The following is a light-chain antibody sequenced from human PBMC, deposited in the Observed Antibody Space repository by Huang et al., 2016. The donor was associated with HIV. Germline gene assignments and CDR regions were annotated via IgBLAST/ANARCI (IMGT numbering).Light chain of an antibody. CDR3: QQRSSWPGT. CDR1: PGVSSS. Sequence: DIVLTQSPATLSLSPGQRATLSCRASPGVSSSLAWYQQKHGQAPRLLLYDVSNRATGIQARFSGSGSGTDFTLTISSLEPEDSAVYYCQQRSSWPGTFGQGTKVEVK. CDR2: DVS. J-gene: IGKJ1*01. V-gene: IGKV3-11*01.